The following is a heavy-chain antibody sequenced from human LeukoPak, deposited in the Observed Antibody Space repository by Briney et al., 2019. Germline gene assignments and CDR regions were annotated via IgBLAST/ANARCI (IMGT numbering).Heavy chain of an antibody. V-gene: IGHV1-2*02. J-gene: IGHJ6*03. CDR3: ARPMVRGANYYYYYMDV. CDR1: GYTFTGYY. Sequence: ASVKVSCKASGYTFTGYYMHWVRQAPGQGLEWMGWINPNSGGTNYAQKFQGGVTMTRDTSISTAYMELGRLRSDDTAVYYCARPMVRGANYYYYYMDVWGKGTTVTVSS. D-gene: IGHD3-10*01. CDR2: INPNSGGT.